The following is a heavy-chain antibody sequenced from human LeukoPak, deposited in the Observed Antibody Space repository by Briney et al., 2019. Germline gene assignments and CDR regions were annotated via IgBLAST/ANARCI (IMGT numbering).Heavy chain of an antibody. J-gene: IGHJ2*01. V-gene: IGHV4-59*08. D-gene: IGHD5-18*01. CDR1: GGSISIYY. Sequence: PSETLSLTCTVSGGSISIYYWSWIRQPPGKGLEWIGYIYYSGSTNYNPSLKSRVTISVDTSKNQFSLKLSSVTAADTAVYYCARHPNTAMVNWYFDLWGRGTLVTVSS. CDR3: ARHPNTAMVNWYFDL. CDR2: IYYSGST.